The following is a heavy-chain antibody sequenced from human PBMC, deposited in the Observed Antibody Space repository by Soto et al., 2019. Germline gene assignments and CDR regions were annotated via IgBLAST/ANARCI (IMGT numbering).Heavy chain of an antibody. V-gene: IGHV1-2*04. CDR3: ARGDSTDCSNGVCSFFYNHDMDV. D-gene: IGHD2-8*01. CDR1: GYNFTDYH. Sequence: ASVKVSCKASGYNFTDYHIHWVRQAPGQGLEWLGRINPKSGGTSTAQKFQGWVTMTTDTSISTASMELTRLTSDDTAIYYCARGDSTDCSNGVCSFFYNHDMDVWGQGTTVTVSS. J-gene: IGHJ6*02. CDR2: INPKSGGT.